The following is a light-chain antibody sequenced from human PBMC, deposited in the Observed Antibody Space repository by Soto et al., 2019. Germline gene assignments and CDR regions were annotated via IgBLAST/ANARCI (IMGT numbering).Light chain of an antibody. Sequence: QSALTQPASVSGSPGQSITISCTGTSSDVGSYNYVSWHQQHPGQAPRLMYEVTHRASGVPDRFSASKSGNTASLTISGLQAGDEADYYCSSYRSSSTYVFGTGTKLTVL. CDR1: SSDVGSYNY. V-gene: IGLV2-14*01. J-gene: IGLJ1*01. CDR3: SSYRSSSTYV. CDR2: EVT.